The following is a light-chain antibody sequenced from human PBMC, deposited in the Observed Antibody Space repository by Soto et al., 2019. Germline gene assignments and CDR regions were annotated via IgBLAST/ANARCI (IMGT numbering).Light chain of an antibody. J-gene: IGKJ5*01. Sequence: EILLTQSPATLALSPGKRATISCRASQSVSRYLAWYQQKPGQAPRLLIYDASNRATGIPARFSGSGSGTDFTLTISSLEPEDFAVYYCQQRSNWPPITFGQGTRLEIK. V-gene: IGKV3-11*01. CDR3: QQRSNWPPIT. CDR1: QSVSRY. CDR2: DAS.